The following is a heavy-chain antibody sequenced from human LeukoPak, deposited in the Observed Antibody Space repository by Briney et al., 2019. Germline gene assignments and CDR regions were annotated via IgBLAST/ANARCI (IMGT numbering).Heavy chain of an antibody. D-gene: IGHD3-9*01. Sequence: SETLSLTCTVSGGSISSSSFYWGWIRQPPGKGLEWIGSIYYSGSTYYNPSLKSRVTISVDTSKNQFSLRLSSVTAADTAVYYCARVLRGYDILTGYYMSWFDPWGQGTLVTVSS. J-gene: IGHJ5*02. CDR1: GGSISSSSFY. CDR3: ARVLRGYDILTGYYMSWFDP. CDR2: IYYSGST. V-gene: IGHV4-39*01.